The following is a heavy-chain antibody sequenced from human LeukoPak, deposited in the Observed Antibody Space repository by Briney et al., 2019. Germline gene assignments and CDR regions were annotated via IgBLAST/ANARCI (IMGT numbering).Heavy chain of an antibody. Sequence: PSETLSLTCTVSDDSISDYYRGWVRQPPGKGLEWIGYFYNSGWSTYNPSLKSRVTIADTSKNHFSLKLNSATTADTAVYYCTRGAGWLIDYWGQGILVTVSS. D-gene: IGHD3-16*01. CDR3: TRGAGWLIDY. J-gene: IGHJ4*02. CDR2: FYNSGWS. CDR1: DDSISDYY. V-gene: IGHV4-59*01.